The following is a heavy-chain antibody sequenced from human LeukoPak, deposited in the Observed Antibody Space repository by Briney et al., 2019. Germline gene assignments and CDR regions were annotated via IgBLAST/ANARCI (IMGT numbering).Heavy chain of an antibody. CDR3: FGITVTDVPY. CDR2: IRYDGSNK. J-gene: IGHJ4*02. D-gene: IGHD1-7*01. Sequence: PGGSLRLSCAASGLPFSHSGMHWVRQAPGKGLEWVAFIRYDGSNKYYADSVKGRFTISRDNSKNALYLQMNSLRGEDTAAYYCFGITVTDVPYWGQGTLVTVSS. CDR1: GLPFSHSG. V-gene: IGHV3-30*02.